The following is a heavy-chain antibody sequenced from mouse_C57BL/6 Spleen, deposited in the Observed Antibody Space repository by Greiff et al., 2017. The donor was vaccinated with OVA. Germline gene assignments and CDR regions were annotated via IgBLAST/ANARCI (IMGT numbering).Heavy chain of an antibody. V-gene: IGHV7-3*01. Sequence: DVMLVESGGGLVQPGDSLSLSCAASGFAFTAYYMSWVRQPPGKALELLGFIRNKANGYTSEYSASVKGRFTISRANYKSILYLQMKALRAEDSATYDGARYPVIYCDYDGYFDVWGTGTTVTVSS. CDR3: ARYPVIYCDYDGYFDV. CDR1: GFAFTAYY. J-gene: IGHJ1*03. D-gene: IGHD2-4*01. CDR2: IRNKANGYTS.